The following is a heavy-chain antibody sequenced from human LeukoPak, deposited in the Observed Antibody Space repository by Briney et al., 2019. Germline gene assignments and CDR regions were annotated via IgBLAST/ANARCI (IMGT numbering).Heavy chain of an antibody. CDR3: ARGYDSSGPHFDY. D-gene: IGHD3-22*01. J-gene: IGHJ4*02. V-gene: IGHV4-34*01. CDR1: GGSFSGYY. Sequence: SETLSLTCAVYGGSFSGYYWSWIRQPPGKGLEWIGEINHSGSTNYNPSLKSRVTISVDTSKNQFSLKLSSVTAADTAVYYCARGYDSSGPHFDYWGQGTLATVSS. CDR2: INHSGST.